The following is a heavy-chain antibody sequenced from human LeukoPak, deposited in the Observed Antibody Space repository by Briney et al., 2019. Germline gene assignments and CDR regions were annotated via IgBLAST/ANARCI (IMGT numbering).Heavy chain of an antibody. D-gene: IGHD4-17*01. V-gene: IGHV3-7*03. CDR3: ARGQTTVTN. J-gene: IGHJ4*02. CDR1: GFTFSSYW. CDR2: IKQDGSEK. Sequence: GGSLRLSCAASGFTFSSYWMSWVRQATGKGREWVANIKQDGSEKYYVDSVKGRFTISRDNAKTSLYLQMNSLRAEDTAVYFCARGQTTVTNWGQGTLVTVSS.